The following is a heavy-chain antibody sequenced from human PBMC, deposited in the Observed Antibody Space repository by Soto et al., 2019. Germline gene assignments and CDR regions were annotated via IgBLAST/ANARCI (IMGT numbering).Heavy chain of an antibody. V-gene: IGHV1-69*08. CDR2: IIPILGIA. J-gene: IGHJ4*02. Sequence: QVQLVQSGAEVKKPGSSVKVSCKASGGTSSSYTISWVRQAPGQGLEWMGRIIPILGIANYAQKFQGRVTITADKSTSTAYMELSSLRSEDTAVYYCAREGVAAADFDYWGQGTLVTVSS. CDR1: GGTSSSYT. CDR3: AREGVAAADFDY. D-gene: IGHD6-13*01.